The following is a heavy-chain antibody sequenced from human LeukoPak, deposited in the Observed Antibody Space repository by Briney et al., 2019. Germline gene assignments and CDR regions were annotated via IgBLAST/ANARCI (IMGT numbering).Heavy chain of an antibody. D-gene: IGHD4-17*01. CDR2: ISYDGSNK. V-gene: IGHV3-30-3*01. CDR1: GFTFSSYA. J-gene: IGHJ4*02. CDR3: AKDLQLLDYGDYVDETAGFGGNVDY. Sequence: GRSLRLSCAASGFTFSSYAMHWVRQAPGKGLEWVAVISYDGSNKYYADSVKGRFTISRDNSKNTLYLQMNSLRAEDTAVYYCAKDLQLLDYGDYVDETAGFGGNVDYWGQGTLVTVSS.